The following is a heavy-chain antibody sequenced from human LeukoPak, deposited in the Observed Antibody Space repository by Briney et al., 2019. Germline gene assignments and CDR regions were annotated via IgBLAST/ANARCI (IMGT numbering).Heavy chain of an antibody. CDR3: ARITGYDSSGYYVDY. V-gene: IGHV2-70*11. D-gene: IGHD3-22*01. CDR1: GFSLSTRGMW. CDR2: IDWDDDK. Sequence: SGPALLKPTPTLTLTFTFSGFSLSTRGMWLSWIRQPPVKALEWLSRIDWDDDKYYSTSLKTRLTISKDTSKNQVVLTMTNMDPVDTATYYCARITGYDSSGYYVDYWGQGTLVTVSS. J-gene: IGHJ4*02.